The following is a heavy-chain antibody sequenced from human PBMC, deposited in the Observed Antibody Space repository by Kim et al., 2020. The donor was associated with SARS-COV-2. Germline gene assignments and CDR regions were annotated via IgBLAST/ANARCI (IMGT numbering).Heavy chain of an antibody. D-gene: IGHD3-16*01. CDR3: ARDGGQMTRKYEVDY. CDR1: GYTFTSYG. V-gene: IGHV1-18*01. CDR2: ISAYNGNT. Sequence: ASVKVSCKASGYTFTSYGISWVRQAPGQGLEWMGWISAYNGNTNYAQKLQGRVTMTTDTSTSTAYMELRSLRSDDTAVYYCARDGGQMTRKYEVDYWGQGTLVTVSS. J-gene: IGHJ4*02.